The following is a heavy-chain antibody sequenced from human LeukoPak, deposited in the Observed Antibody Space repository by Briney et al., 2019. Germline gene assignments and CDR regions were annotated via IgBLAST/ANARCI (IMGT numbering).Heavy chain of an antibody. CDR2: IKGKTDGGTT. V-gene: IGHV3-15*01. J-gene: IGHJ4*02. Sequence: GGSLRLSCAASGFTFSNAWMSWGRQAPGKGLGWGGGIKGKTDGGTTEYAAPVKGGVTISRDESKNTLYLQMNTLKTDDTAAYYCTTEPTASCGGACYETYYFAYWGQGTLVTVSS. CDR3: TTEPTASCGGACYETYYFAY. CDR1: GFTFSNAW. D-gene: IGHD2-21*02.